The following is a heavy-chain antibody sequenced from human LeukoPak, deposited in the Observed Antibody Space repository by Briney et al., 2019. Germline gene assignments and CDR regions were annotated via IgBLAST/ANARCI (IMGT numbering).Heavy chain of an antibody. CDR1: GFTFSGYA. CDR2: ISGSGGST. CDR3: AKRYDGSGYLFDS. Sequence: GGSLRLSCAASGFTFSGYAMSWVRQAPGKGLEWVSAISGSGGSTYYADSVKGRFTISRDNSKNTLYLQMNSLRAEDTAVYYCAKRYDGSGYLFDSWGQGTLVTVSS. J-gene: IGHJ4*02. V-gene: IGHV3-23*01. D-gene: IGHD3-22*01.